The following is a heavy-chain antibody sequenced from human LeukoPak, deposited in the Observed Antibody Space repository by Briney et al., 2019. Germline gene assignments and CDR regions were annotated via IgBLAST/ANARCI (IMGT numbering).Heavy chain of an antibody. Sequence: GGSLRLSCVASGFTVSNAWMSWVRQAPGKGLEWIGRIKSKTDGGTTDYAAPVKGRFTISRDASKNTLYLQMNSLRAEDTAVYYCAKDNGDQRNYYYYYMDVWGKGTTVTVSS. CDR1: GFTVSNAW. CDR2: IKSKTDGGTT. J-gene: IGHJ6*03. D-gene: IGHD4-17*01. V-gene: IGHV3-15*01. CDR3: AKDNGDQRNYYYYYMDV.